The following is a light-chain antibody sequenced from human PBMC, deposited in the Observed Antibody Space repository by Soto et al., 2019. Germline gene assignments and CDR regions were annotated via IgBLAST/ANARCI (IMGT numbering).Light chain of an antibody. CDR3: QQYGSSPPFT. J-gene: IGKJ4*01. CDR1: QSVSSSY. V-gene: IGKV3-20*01. Sequence: EIVLAQCPGTLSLSPGERATLSCRASQSVSSSYLAWYQQKPGQAPRLLIYGASSRATGIPDRFSGRGSGTDFRLSISRLESEDCAVYYCQQYGSSPPFTFVGGTKVEIK. CDR2: GAS.